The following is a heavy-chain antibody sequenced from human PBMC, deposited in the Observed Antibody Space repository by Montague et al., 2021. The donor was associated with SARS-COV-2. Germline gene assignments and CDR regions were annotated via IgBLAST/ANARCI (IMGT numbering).Heavy chain of an antibody. CDR3: ARGRVDTTMILVVLTGAAHYFAS. CDR2: VNHSGRI. CDR1: GGSFSDYY. J-gene: IGHJ4*02. Sequence: SETLSLTCAVYGGSFSDYYWTWIRQPPGKGLEWLGEVNHSGRINYNPSLKSRITISVDTSKNQFSLRLSSVTAADTAVYYCARGRVDTTMILVVLTGAAHYFASWGQGTLVSVSS. V-gene: IGHV4-34*01. D-gene: IGHD3-22*01.